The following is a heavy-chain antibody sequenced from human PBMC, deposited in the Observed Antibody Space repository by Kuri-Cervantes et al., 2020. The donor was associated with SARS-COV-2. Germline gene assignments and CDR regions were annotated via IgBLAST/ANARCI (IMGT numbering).Heavy chain of an antibody. CDR1: GYSISSGSY. CDR2: IYHGGST. J-gene: IGHJ4*02. D-gene: IGHD3-10*01. V-gene: IGHV4-38-2*01. Sequence: SQTLSLTCAVSGYSISSGSYWGWIRQPPGKGLEWIGSIYHGGSTYYNPSLKSRVTISLDTSKNQFSLKLSSVTAADTAGYYCASVPYGSGSYAYYFDYWGQGTLVTVSS. CDR3: ASVPYGSGSYAYYFDY.